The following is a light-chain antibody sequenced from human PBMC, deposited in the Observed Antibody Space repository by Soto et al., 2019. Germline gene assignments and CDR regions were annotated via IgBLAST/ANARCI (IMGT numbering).Light chain of an antibody. V-gene: IGKV1-5*03. Sequence: DIQMTQSPSTLSASVGDRVTITCRASQSISGSLAWYQQKPGKAPNLLIYEASNLKSGVPSRFSGCGSGTEYTLTSSSLQPDDADSYYCQQYNGYWTFGQGTRVEIK. CDR3: QQYNGYWT. J-gene: IGKJ1*01. CDR1: QSISGS. CDR2: EAS.